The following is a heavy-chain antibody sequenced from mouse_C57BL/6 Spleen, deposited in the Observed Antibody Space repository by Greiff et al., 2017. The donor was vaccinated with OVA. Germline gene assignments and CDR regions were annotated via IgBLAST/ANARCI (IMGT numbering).Heavy chain of an antibody. CDR1: GYTFTDYE. CDR2: IDPETGGT. D-gene: IGHD3-2*01. V-gene: IGHV1-15*01. CDR3: TRDRNYFDY. Sequence: ESGAELVRPGASVTLSCKASGYTFTDYEMHWVKQTPVHGLEWIGAIDPETGGTAYNQKFKGKAILTADKSSSTAYMELRSLTSEDSAVYYCTRDRNYFDYWGQGTTLTVSS. J-gene: IGHJ2*01.